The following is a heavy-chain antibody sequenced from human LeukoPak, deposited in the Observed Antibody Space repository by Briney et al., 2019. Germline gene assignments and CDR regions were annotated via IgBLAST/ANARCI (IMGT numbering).Heavy chain of an antibody. V-gene: IGHV4-39*07. CDR2: INHSGST. J-gene: IGHJ4*02. CDR1: GGSISSSSYY. CDR3: AIMITFGGVIVSDY. D-gene: IGHD3-16*02. Sequence: SETLSLTCTVSGGSISSSSYYWGWIRQPPGKGLEWIGEINHSGSTNYNPSLKSRVTISVDTSKNQFSLKLSSVTAADTAVYYCAIMITFGGVIVSDYWGQGTLVTVSS.